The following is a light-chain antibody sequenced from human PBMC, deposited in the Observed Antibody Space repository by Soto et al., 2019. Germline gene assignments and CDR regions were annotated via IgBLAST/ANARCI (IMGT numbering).Light chain of an antibody. Sequence: EIGLTQSPAILSLSPGEIATLCCRASQSVSSYLTWYQQKPGQAPSLLIYAASNRATGIPARFSGSGSGTDFTLTISSLEPEDSAVYYCQQRSDWPITSGGGTKVDIK. CDR2: AAS. V-gene: IGKV3-11*01. J-gene: IGKJ4*01. CDR3: QQRSDWPIT. CDR1: QSVSSY.